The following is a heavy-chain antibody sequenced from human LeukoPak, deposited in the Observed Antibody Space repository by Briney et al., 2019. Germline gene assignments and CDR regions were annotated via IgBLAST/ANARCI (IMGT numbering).Heavy chain of an antibody. D-gene: IGHD3-16*01. V-gene: IGHV4-34*01. CDR2: INHSGST. CDR3: ARGGGSY. Sequence: SETLSLTCAVYGGSFSGYYWSWIRQPPGKGLEWIGEINHSGSTNYNPSLKSRITISVDTSKNQFSLKLSSVTAADTAVYYCARGGGSYWGQGTLVTVSS. J-gene: IGHJ4*02. CDR1: GGSFSGYY.